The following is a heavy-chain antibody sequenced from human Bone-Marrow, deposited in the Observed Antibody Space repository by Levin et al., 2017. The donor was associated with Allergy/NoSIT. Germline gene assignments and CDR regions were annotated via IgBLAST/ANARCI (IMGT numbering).Heavy chain of an antibody. CDR2: ISYDGSNK. CDR3: ARESEYYYYGMDV. J-gene: IGHJ6*02. V-gene: IGHV3-30-3*01. Sequence: PGGSLRLSCAASGFTFSSYAMHWVRQAPGKGLEWVAVISYDGSNKYYADSVKGRFTISRDNSKNTLYLQMNSLRAEDTAVYYCARESEYYYYGMDVWGQGTTVTVSS. CDR1: GFTFSSYA.